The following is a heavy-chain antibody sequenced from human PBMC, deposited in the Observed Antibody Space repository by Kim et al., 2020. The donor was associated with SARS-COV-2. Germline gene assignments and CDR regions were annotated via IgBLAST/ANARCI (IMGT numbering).Heavy chain of an antibody. V-gene: IGHV1-69*13. Sequence: SVKVSCKASGGTFSSYAISWVRQAPGQGLEWMGGIIPIFGTANYAQKFQGRVTITADESTSTAYMELSSLRSEDTAVYYCARDGYCSGGSCFAWAGWGQGTLVTVSS. J-gene: IGHJ4*02. D-gene: IGHD2-15*01. CDR2: IIPIFGTA. CDR3: ARDGYCSGGSCFAWAG. CDR1: GGTFSSYA.